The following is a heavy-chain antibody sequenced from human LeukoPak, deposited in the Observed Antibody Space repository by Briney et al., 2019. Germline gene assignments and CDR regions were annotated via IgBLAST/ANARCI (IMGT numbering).Heavy chain of an antibody. J-gene: IGHJ5*02. V-gene: IGHV3-21*01. CDR3: ARDISGVLRT. Sequence: GGSLRLSCAASGFTFSSYSMNSVRQAPGKGLEWVSSISSSSSYIYYADSVKGRFTISRDNAKNSLYLQMNSLRAEDTAVYYCARDISGVLRTWGQGTLVTVSS. D-gene: IGHD2-8*01. CDR2: ISSSSSYI. CDR1: GFTFSSYS.